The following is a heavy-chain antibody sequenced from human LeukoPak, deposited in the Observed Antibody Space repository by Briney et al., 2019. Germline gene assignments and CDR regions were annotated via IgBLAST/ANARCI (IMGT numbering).Heavy chain of an antibody. J-gene: IGHJ6*03. CDR1: GFTFSNAW. D-gene: IGHD3-10*01. Sequence: GGSLRLSCAASGFTFSNAWMSWVRQAPGKGLEWVGRIKSKTDGGTTDSAAPVKGRFTISRDDSKNTLYLQMNSLKTEDTAVYYCTTDQVPYYYSSGSLNSLYYYYYMDVWGKGTTVTVSS. CDR2: IKSKTDGGTT. CDR3: TTDQVPYYYSSGSLNSLYYYYYMDV. V-gene: IGHV3-15*01.